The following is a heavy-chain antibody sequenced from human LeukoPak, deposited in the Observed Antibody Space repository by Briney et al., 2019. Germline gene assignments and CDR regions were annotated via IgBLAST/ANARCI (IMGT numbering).Heavy chain of an antibody. CDR1: GYTFTGYY. CDR2: INPNSGGT. J-gene: IGHJ4*02. V-gene: IGHV1-2*06. CDR3: ARGFTSRRYFDWLPYFDY. D-gene: IGHD3-9*01. Sequence: GASVKVSCKASGYTFTGYYMHWVRQAPGQGLEWMGRINPNSGGTNYAQKFQGRVTMTRDTSISTAYMELSRLRSDDTAVYYCARGFTSRRYFDWLPYFDYWGQGTLVTVSS.